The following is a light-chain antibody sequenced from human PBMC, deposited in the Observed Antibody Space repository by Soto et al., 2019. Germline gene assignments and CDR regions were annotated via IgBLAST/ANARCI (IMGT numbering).Light chain of an antibody. V-gene: IGKV3-15*01. J-gene: IGKJ4*01. CDR2: GAS. CDR1: QSVSSS. CDR3: QQFSSYPLT. Sequence: EIMMTQSPPTLSVSPGERATLSCRASQSVSSSLAWYQQKPGQAPRLLIYGASTRATGTPARFSGSGSGTDFTLTISRLEPEDFAVYYCQQFSSYPLTFGGGTKVDIK.